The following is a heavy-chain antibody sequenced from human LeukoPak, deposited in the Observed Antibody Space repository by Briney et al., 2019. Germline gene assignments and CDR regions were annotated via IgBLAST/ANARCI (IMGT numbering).Heavy chain of an antibody. CDR3: ARLRTRLKGVWYYYYMDV. CDR2: IYTSGST. V-gene: IGHV4-4*08. CDR1: GGSISSYY. Sequence: SETLSLTCTVSGGSISSYYWSWIRQPPGKGLEWIGRIYTSGSTNYNPSLKSRVTISVDTSKNQFSLKLSSVTAADTAVYYCARLRTRLKGVWYYYYMDVWGKGTTVTISS. D-gene: IGHD2-2*01. J-gene: IGHJ6*03.